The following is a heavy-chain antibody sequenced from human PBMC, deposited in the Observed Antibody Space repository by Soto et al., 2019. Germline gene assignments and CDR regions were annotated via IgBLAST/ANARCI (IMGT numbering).Heavy chain of an antibody. CDR3: ARAFYDFWWFDP. CDR2: MNPNSGNT. CDR1: GYTFTSYD. J-gene: IGHJ5*02. V-gene: IGHV1-8*01. D-gene: IGHD3-3*01. Sequence: ASVKVSCKASGYTFTSYDINWVRQATGQGLEWMGWMNPNSGNTGYAQKFQGRVTMTRNMSISTAYVELSGLRSGDTAVYYCARAFYDFWWFDPWGQGTLVTVSS.